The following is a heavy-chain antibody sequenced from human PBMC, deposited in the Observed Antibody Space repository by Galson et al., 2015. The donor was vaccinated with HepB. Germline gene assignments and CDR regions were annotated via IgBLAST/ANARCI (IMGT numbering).Heavy chain of an antibody. Sequence: SLRLSCAASGFTFSSYWMSWVRQAPGKGLEWVANIQQDGSAKYYVDSVKGRFTISRDNAKNSLYLQMNSLRAEDTAVYYCARKRGSSSWHPFDYWGQGTLVTVSS. V-gene: IGHV3-7*03. D-gene: IGHD6-13*01. J-gene: IGHJ4*02. CDR3: ARKRGSSSWHPFDY. CDR2: IQQDGSAK. CDR1: GFTFSSYW.